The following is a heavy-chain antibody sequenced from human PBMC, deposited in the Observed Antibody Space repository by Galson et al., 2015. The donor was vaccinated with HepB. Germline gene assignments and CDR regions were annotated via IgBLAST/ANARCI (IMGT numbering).Heavy chain of an antibody. D-gene: IGHD1-26*01. CDR3: TTDIRLYSGRLNYFDY. V-gene: IGHV3-15*01. CDR1: GFTFSNAW. Sequence: SLRLSCAASGFTFSNAWMSWVRQAPGKGLEWVGRIKSKTDGGTTDYAAPVKGRFTISRDDSKNTLYLQMNSLKTEDTAVYYCTTDIRLYSGRLNYFDYWGQGTLVTVSS. CDR2: IKSKTDGGTT. J-gene: IGHJ4*02.